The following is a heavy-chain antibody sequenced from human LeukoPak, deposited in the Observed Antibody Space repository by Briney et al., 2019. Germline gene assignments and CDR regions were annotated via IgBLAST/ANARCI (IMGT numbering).Heavy chain of an antibody. CDR2: ISGYNGNT. V-gene: IGHV1-18*01. CDR1: GYTVTSYG. D-gene: IGHD5-18*01. J-gene: IGHJ4*02. CDR3: ARDSASQEGARVTSFDY. Sequence: ASVKVSFKCAGYTVTSYGISWVRQAPGQGLKWMGWISGYNGNTNYAQKFQGRVTMTTDTSTSTAYMELRSLRSDDTAVYYCARDSASQEGARVTSFDYWGQGTLVTVSS.